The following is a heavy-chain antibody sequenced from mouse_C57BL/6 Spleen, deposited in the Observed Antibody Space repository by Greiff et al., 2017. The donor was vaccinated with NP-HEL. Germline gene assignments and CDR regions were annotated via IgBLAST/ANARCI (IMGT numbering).Heavy chain of an antibody. V-gene: IGHV5-6*02. CDR1: GFTFSSYG. CDR3: ARLDLPFDY. Sequence: EVKLVESGGDLVKPGGSLKLSCAASGFTFSSYGMSWVRQTPDKRLEWVATISSGGSYTYYPDSVKGRFTISRDNAKNTLYLQMSSLKSEDTAMYYFARLDLPFDYWGQGTTLTVSS. D-gene: IGHD5-5*01. J-gene: IGHJ2*01. CDR2: ISSGGSYT.